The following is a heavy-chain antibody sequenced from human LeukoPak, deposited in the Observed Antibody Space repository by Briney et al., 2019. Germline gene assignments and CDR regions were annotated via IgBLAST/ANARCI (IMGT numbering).Heavy chain of an antibody. CDR1: TFTVSTNY. Sequence: GGSLRLSCAASTFTVSTNYMTWVRQAPGKGLEWVSMIYTGGSPYYADSVKGRFTISRDNSKNTLNLQMNSLRAEDTAIYYCAKDVGGDWGDLLYFDYWGQGTLVTVSS. V-gene: IGHV3-66*01. D-gene: IGHD1-26*01. J-gene: IGHJ4*02. CDR2: IYTGGSP. CDR3: AKDVGGDWGDLLYFDY.